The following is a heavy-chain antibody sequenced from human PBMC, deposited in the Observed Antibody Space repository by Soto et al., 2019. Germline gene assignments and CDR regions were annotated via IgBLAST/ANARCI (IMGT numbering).Heavy chain of an antibody. Sequence: QVHLVESGGGVVQPGRSLRLSCAASGFSFSNFAMHWVRQAPGKGLEWVAVISHNGINKYSADSVKGRFTISRDSSKNTVYPQMDSLRPEDTAVYYCAKERFAEYDYWGQGTLVTVSS. CDR2: ISHNGINK. J-gene: IGHJ4*02. V-gene: IGHV3-30*18. CDR3: AKERFAEYDY. CDR1: GFSFSNFA.